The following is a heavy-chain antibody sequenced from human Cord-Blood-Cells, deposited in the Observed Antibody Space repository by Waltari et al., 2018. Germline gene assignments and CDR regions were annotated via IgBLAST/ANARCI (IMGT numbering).Heavy chain of an antibody. J-gene: IGHJ3*02. D-gene: IGHD2-15*01. CDR3: ARDHCSGGSCYSHDAFDI. V-gene: IGHV4-59*01. CDR1: GGSISSYY. Sequence: QVQLQESGPGLVKPSETLSLTCTVSGGSISSYYWSWIRQPPGKGLEWMGYIYYSGSTNYNPSLKSRVTISVDTSKNQFSLKLSSVTAADTAVYYCARDHCSGGSCYSHDAFDIWGQGTMVTVSS. CDR2: IYYSGST.